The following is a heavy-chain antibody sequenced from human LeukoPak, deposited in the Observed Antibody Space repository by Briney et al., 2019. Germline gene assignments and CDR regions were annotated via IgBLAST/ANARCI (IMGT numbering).Heavy chain of an antibody. Sequence: ASVKVSCKASGYTFSNRDINWVRQATGQGLEWMGWMNPNSGNAGSAEKFQGRVTMTRNTSITTAYMELSSLSSEDSAVYYCARVGEYAATTDYFDYWGQGTLVTVSS. D-gene: IGHD2-8*01. CDR1: GYTFSNRD. CDR2: MNPNSGNA. CDR3: ARVGEYAATTDYFDY. V-gene: IGHV1-8*01. J-gene: IGHJ4*02.